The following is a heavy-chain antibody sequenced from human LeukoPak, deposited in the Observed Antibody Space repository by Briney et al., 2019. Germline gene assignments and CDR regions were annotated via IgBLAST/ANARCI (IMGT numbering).Heavy chain of an antibody. CDR2: INSGRTST. CDR1: GFTFSSHW. D-gene: IGHD6-13*01. Sequence: GGSLRLSCAASGFTFSSHWMHWVRQAPGKGLVWVSRINSGRTSTTYADSVKGRFTVSRDNAKNTLYLQMNSLRDEDSAVYFCVSGPYTSSWWGAFEMWGQGTMVSVSS. V-gene: IGHV3-74*01. CDR3: VSGPYTSSWWGAFEM. J-gene: IGHJ3*02.